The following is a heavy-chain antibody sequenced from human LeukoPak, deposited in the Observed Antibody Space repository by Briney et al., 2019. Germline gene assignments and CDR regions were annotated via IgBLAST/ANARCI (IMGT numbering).Heavy chain of an antibody. Sequence: ASVKVSCKASGYTFTSYYMHWVRQAPGQGLEWMGIINPSGGSTSYAQKFQGRVTMTRGTSTSTVYMELSSLRSEDTAVYYCARDATEGLIVATTVNWFDPWGQGTLVTVSS. D-gene: IGHD5-12*01. CDR2: INPSGGST. CDR1: GYTFTSYY. CDR3: ARDATEGLIVATTVNWFDP. J-gene: IGHJ5*02. V-gene: IGHV1-46*01.